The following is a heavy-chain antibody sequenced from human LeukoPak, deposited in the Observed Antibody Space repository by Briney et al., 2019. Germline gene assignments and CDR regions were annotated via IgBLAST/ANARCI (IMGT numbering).Heavy chain of an antibody. J-gene: IGHJ4*02. CDR2: IYYSGST. V-gene: IGHV4-59*01. Sequence: SETPSLTCTVSGGSISSYYWSWIRQPPGKGLEWIGYIYYSGSTNYNPSLKSRVTISVDTSKNQFSLKLSSVTAADTAVYYCAXXXXYXGGDCYFLDYWGQGTLVTVSS. CDR3: AXXXXYXGGDCYFLDY. D-gene: IGHD2-21*02. CDR1: GGSISSYY.